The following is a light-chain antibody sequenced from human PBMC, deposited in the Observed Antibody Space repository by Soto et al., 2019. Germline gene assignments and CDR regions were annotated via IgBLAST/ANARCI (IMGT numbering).Light chain of an antibody. CDR2: EVS. J-gene: IGLJ1*01. CDR1: SSDVGGYNY. V-gene: IGLV2-14*01. Sequence: QSALAQPASVSGSPGQSITISCTGTSSDVGGYNYVSWYQQHPGKAPKLMIYEVSNRPSGVSNRFSGSKSGNTDSLTISGLQAEDEADYYCCSYTSSSTLYVFGTGTKVTVL. CDR3: CSYTSSSTLYV.